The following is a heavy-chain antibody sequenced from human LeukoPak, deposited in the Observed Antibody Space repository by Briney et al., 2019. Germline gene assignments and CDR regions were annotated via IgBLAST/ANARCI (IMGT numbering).Heavy chain of an antibody. CDR3: ARHDHVNSAGRYDL. CDR1: GFTLCSYI. V-gene: IGHV3-21*05. CDR2: IISGSTNI. Sequence: GGSLRLSCAASGFTLCSYIVNWVREAPGGRVEGGSYIISGSTNIYYAVSIKGRFTISTHKTKNSLYLQMNSPRAEVTAVYYSARHDHVNSAGRYDLGGRGLLATASS. D-gene: IGHD2-2*01. J-gene: IGHJ4*02.